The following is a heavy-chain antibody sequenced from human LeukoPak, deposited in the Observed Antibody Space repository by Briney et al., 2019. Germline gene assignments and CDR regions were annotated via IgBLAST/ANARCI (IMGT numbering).Heavy chain of an antibody. Sequence: PGGSLRLSCAASGFTFSGAAMHWVRQASGKGLEWXXXIRSKANSYAAAYAASVKGRFTISRDDSKNTAYLQMDSLKTEDTAVYYCTSNFCTGDVCGYYWGQGTLVTVSS. CDR3: TSNFCTGDVCGYY. CDR1: GFTFSGAA. J-gene: IGHJ4*02. CDR2: IRSKANSYAA. V-gene: IGHV3-73*01. D-gene: IGHD2-8*02.